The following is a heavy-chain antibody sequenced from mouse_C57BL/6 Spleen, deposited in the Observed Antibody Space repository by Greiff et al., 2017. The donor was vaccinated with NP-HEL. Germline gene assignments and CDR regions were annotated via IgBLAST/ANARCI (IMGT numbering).Heavy chain of an antibody. V-gene: IGHV5-16*01. D-gene: IGHD2-4*01. Sequence: EVQVVESEGGLVQPGSSMKLSCTASGFTFSDYYLAWVRQVPEKGLEWVANINYDGSSTYYLDSLKSRFIISRDNAKNILYLQMSSLKSEDTATYYCARDALYYDYPYYYAMDYWGQGTSVTVSS. CDR3: ARDALYYDYPYYYAMDY. CDR2: INYDGSST. CDR1: GFTFSDYY. J-gene: IGHJ4*01.